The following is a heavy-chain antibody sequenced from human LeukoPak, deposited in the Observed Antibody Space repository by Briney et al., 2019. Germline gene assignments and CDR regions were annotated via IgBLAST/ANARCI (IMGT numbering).Heavy chain of an antibody. CDR3: ARSVLAVTLRTHMDV. CDR2: INHSGST. D-gene: IGHD4-11*01. V-gene: IGHV4-34*01. Sequence: SETLSLTCAVYGGSFSGYYWSWIRQPPGKGLEWIGEINHSGSTNYNPSLKSRVTISVDTSKNQFSLKLSSVTAADTAVYYCARSVLAVTLRTHMDVWGKGTTVTVSS. CDR1: GGSFSGYY. J-gene: IGHJ6*03.